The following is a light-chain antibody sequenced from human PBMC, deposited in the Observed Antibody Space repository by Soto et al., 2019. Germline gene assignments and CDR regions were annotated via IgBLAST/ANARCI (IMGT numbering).Light chain of an antibody. CDR2: EVS. Sequence: QSALTQPASVSGSPGQSITISCTGTSSDVGGYNYVSWYQHHPGKAPKLMISEVSNRPSGVSNRFSGSKSGNTASLTISGLQAEDEANYFCSSYTSRRPYLFGTGTQLTVL. V-gene: IGLV2-14*01. CDR1: SSDVGGYNY. J-gene: IGLJ1*01. CDR3: SSYTSRRPYL.